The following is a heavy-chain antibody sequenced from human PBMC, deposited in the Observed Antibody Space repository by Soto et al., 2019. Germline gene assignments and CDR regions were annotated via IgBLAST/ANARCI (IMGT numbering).Heavy chain of an antibody. Sequence: QVQLVQSGAEVKKPGSSVKVSCKASGGTFSSYAISWVRQAPGQGLEWMGGIIPIFGTANYAQKFQGRVTITAEESTSTAYMERSSLRSYDTAVYYCARADTLSSVWMLYYYYYYGMDVRCQGATVTVSS. CDR2: IIPIFGTA. CDR3: ARADTLSSVWMLYYYYYYGMDV. D-gene: IGHD6-19*01. CDR1: GGTFSSYA. J-gene: IGHJ6*02. V-gene: IGHV1-69*01.